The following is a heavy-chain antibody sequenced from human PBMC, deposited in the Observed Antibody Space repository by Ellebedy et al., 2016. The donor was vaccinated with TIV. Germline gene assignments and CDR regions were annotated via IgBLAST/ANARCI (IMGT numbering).Heavy chain of an antibody. Sequence: PGGSLRLSCAASGVTFSSYVILWVRQAPGKGLEWVAVIWNDGSEKFYVDSVKGRFTISRDNARNSLDLQMNSLTVEDTVVYYCVFRVGDCNGGNCYPWGQGTLVTVSS. CDR3: VFRVGDCNGGNCYP. J-gene: IGHJ5*02. D-gene: IGHD2-15*01. CDR1: GVTFSSYV. V-gene: IGHV3-33*03. CDR2: IWNDGSEK.